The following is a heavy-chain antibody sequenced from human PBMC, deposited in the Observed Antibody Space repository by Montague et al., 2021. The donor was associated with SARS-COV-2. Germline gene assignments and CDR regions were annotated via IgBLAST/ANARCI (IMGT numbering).Heavy chain of an antibody. Sequence: SETLSLTCTVSGGSISSSSYYWGWIRQPPGKGLEWIGSIYYSGSTYYXPSLKSRVTISVDTSKNQFSLKLSSVTAADTAVYYCARDLWVWLSVGGSFDYWGQGTLVTVSS. CDR3: ARDLWVWLSVGGSFDY. CDR2: IYYSGST. CDR1: GGSISSSSYY. J-gene: IGHJ4*02. D-gene: IGHD3-16*01. V-gene: IGHV4-39*07.